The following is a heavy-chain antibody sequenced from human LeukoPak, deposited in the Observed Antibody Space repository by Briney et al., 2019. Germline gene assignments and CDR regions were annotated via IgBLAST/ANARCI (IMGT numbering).Heavy chain of an antibody. Sequence: SGPTLVNPTQTLTLTCTFSGFSLSTSGVGVGWIRQPPGKGLEWIGSIYHSGSTYYNPSLKSRVTISVDTSKNQFSLKLSSVTAADTAVYYCARGTLYYYSPVDVWGKGTTVTVSS. V-gene: IGHV4-38-2*02. CDR1: GFSLSTSGV. D-gene: IGHD3-22*01. CDR3: ARGTLYYYSPVDV. J-gene: IGHJ6*04. CDR2: IYHSGST.